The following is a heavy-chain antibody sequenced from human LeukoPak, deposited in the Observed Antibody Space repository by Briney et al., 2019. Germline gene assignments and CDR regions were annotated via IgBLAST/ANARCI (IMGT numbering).Heavy chain of an antibody. Sequence: GGSLRLSCAASGFALSSHWMTWVRQVPGRGPEWVANVNRDGSETYYLDSVKGRFTISKDNAKNSLYLQMNSLRAEDTALYHCTRNNGMDVWGQGTTVIVSS. CDR1: GFALSSHW. J-gene: IGHJ6*02. V-gene: IGHV3-7*03. CDR2: VNRDGSET. CDR3: TRNNGMDV.